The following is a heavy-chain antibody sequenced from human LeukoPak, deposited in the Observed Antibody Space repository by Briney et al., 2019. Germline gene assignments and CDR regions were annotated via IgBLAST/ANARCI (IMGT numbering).Heavy chain of an antibody. J-gene: IGHJ6*03. V-gene: IGHV1-2*02. CDR3: ARHGGATTWNYYYYMDV. CDR1: GYTFTSYG. D-gene: IGHD1-26*01. CDR2: INPNSGGT. Sequence: ASVKVSCKASGYTFTSYGISWVRQAPGQGLEWMGWINPNSGGTNYAQKFQGRVTMTRDTSISTAYMELSRLRSDDTAVYYCARHGGATTWNYYYYMDVWGKGTTVTVSS.